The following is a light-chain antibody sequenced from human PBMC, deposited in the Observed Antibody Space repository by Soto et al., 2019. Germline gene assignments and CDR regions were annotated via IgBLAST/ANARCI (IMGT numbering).Light chain of an antibody. CDR2: AAS. J-gene: IGKJ3*01. Sequence: DIQLTQSPSFLSASVGDRVTITCRASQGISSYLAWYQQKPGQAPKLLIYAASTLQSGVPSRFSGSGSGTEFTLTISSLQPEDFATYYCQQLNSYPQGTFGPGTKVDIK. V-gene: IGKV1-9*01. CDR3: QQLNSYPQGT. CDR1: QGISSY.